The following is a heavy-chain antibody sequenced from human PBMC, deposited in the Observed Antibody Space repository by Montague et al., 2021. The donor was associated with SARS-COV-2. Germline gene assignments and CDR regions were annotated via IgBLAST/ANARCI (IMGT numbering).Heavy chain of an antibody. V-gene: IGHV4-4*02. CDR1: GGSITSTNW. Sequence: SETLSLTCAVSGGSITSTNWWSWVRQPPGKGLEWIGEIHHSGSTNSSPSLKSRVTMSIDKSSNQFSLNLNSVTAADTAVYYCARGDYGDYRDAFDIWGQGTLVTVSS. CDR3: ARGDYGDYRDAFDI. D-gene: IGHD4-17*01. CDR2: IHHSGST. J-gene: IGHJ4*02.